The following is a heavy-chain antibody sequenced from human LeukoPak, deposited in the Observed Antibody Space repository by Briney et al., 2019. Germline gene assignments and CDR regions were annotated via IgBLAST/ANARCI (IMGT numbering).Heavy chain of an antibody. CDR2: IYYSGST. CDR3: ARSVGVAASGTVDV. CDR1: GGSISSYC. Sequence: PSETLSLTCTVSGGSISSYCWSWIRQPPGKGLEWIGYIYYSGSTNYNPSLKSRVTISVDTSKNQFSLKLSSVTAADTAVYYCARSVGVAASGTVDVWGQGTTVTVSS. V-gene: IGHV4-59*08. D-gene: IGHD6-13*01. J-gene: IGHJ6*02.